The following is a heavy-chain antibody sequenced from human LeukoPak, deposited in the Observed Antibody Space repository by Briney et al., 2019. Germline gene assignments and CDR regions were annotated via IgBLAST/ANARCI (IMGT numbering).Heavy chain of an antibody. CDR2: INPSGGST. V-gene: IGHV1-46*01. D-gene: IGHD6-19*01. Sequence: ASVTVSFTSSGYTFPTYGITWGRQAPGQGLEWMGIINPSGGSTSYAQKFQGRVTMTRDMSTSTVYMELSSLRSGDTAVYYCAGGYSSGWYDYWGQGTLVTVSS. CDR1: GYTFPTYG. J-gene: IGHJ4*02. CDR3: AGGYSSGWYDY.